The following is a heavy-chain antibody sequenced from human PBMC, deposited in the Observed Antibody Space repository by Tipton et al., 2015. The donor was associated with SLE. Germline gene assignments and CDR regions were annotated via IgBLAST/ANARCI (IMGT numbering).Heavy chain of an antibody. Sequence: TLSLTCTVPGGSISSSSYYWSWIRQPPGKGLEWIGEINHSGSTNYNPSLKSRVTISVDTSKNQLSLMLSSVTAADTAVYYCARGRSSSWFSLDYWGQGTLVTVSS. CDR1: GGSISSSSYY. CDR3: ARGRSSSWFSLDY. J-gene: IGHJ4*02. D-gene: IGHD6-13*01. V-gene: IGHV4-39*07. CDR2: INHSGST.